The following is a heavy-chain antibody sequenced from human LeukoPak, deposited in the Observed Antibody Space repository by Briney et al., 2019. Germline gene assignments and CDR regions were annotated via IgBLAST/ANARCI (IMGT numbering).Heavy chain of an antibody. D-gene: IGHD3-22*01. Sequence: GGSLRLSCAASGFTFTSYAMSWVRQAPGKGLEWVSAVSGSGDNTYYADSVKGRFTISRDNSKNTLYLQMNSLRAEDTAVYYCAKTSSYYWYYFDYWGQGTLVTVSS. CDR3: AKTSSYYWYYFDY. J-gene: IGHJ4*02. CDR1: GFTFTSYA. V-gene: IGHV3-23*01. CDR2: VSGSGDNT.